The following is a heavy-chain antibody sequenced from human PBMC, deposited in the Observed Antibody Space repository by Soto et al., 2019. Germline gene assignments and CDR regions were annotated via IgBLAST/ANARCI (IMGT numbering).Heavy chain of an antibody. J-gene: IGHJ5*02. V-gene: IGHV3-23*01. CDR1: GFTFSSYA. CDR3: AKDRFHVVVTVSIFDP. Sequence: QTVGSLRLSCAASGFTFSSYAMSWVRQAPGKGLEWVSTISGSGGSADYADSVKGRFTISRDNPQNTLYLEMNSLRAEDTAIYYCAKDRFHVVVTVSIFDPWGQGTLVTVSS. D-gene: IGHD2-21*02. CDR2: ISGSGGSA.